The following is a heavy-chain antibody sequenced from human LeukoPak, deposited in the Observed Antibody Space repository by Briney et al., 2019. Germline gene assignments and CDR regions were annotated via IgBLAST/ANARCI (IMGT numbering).Heavy chain of an antibody. V-gene: IGHV1-2*02. CDR2: IAPRNGGT. CDR3: ARGLLGTSSSVGYFDS. CDR1: GYTFTVYY. J-gene: IGHJ4*02. D-gene: IGHD6-6*01. Sequence: ASVKVSCKTSGYTFTVYYIHWMRQAPGQGPEWMGWIAPRNGGTNYAQRSQGRVSMTRDTSISTVYMELRSLISDDTAVYYCARGLLGTSSSVGYFDSWGQGTLVTVSS.